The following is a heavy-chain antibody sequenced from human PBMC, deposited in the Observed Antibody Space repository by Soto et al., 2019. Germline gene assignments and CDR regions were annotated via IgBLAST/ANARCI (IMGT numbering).Heavy chain of an antibody. D-gene: IGHD5-18*01. Sequence: SVKVSCKASGFTFTNSAVQWVRQARGQRLEWIGWIVVGSGSTDYAQKFQERVNLTRDMSTSTAYMELSSLRSEETAVYYCAADKGYSYGYGSYWGQGTLVTVSS. CDR1: GFTFTNSA. J-gene: IGHJ4*02. CDR2: IVVGSGST. CDR3: AADKGYSYGYGSY. V-gene: IGHV1-58*01.